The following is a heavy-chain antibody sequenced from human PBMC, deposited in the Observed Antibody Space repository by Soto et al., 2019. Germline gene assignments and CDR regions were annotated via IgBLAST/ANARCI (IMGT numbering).Heavy chain of an antibody. D-gene: IGHD3-3*01. Sequence: GGSLRLSCAASGFSFGSYALSWVRQAPGKGLEWVSTISGSDGKTFYADSVKGRFSISRDTSQSTLYLQMNSLRADDTAMYYCARWSYLDYWGQGTRVTVS. J-gene: IGHJ4*02. CDR3: ARWSYLDY. CDR2: ISGSDGKT. V-gene: IGHV3-23*01. CDR1: GFSFGSYA.